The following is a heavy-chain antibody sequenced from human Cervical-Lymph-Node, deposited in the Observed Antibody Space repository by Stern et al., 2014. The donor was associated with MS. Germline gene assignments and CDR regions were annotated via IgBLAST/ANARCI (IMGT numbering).Heavy chain of an antibody. D-gene: IGHD3-16*02. Sequence: VQLVQSGPGLVKPSQTLSLTCTVSGGSISSGSYYWSWIRQPAGKRLEWIGRMFSSGNTFYNPSLKSRVNISVDTSKTQFPLELSSVTAADTAVYYCARGYRFFDDWGQGTLVTVSS. CDR2: MFSSGNT. V-gene: IGHV4-61*02. CDR3: ARGYRFFDD. J-gene: IGHJ4*02. CDR1: GGSISSGSYY.